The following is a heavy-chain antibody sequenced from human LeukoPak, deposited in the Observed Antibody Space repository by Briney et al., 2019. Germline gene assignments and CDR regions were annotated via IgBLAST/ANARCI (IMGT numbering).Heavy chain of an antibody. J-gene: IGHJ6*02. CDR2: IYYSGST. D-gene: IGHD5-12*01. V-gene: IGHV4-31*03. CDR1: GGSISSGGYY. Sequence: SQTLSLTCTVSGGSISSGGYYWSWIRQHPGKGLEWIGYIYYSGSTYYNPSLKSRVTISVDTSKNQFSLKLSSVTAADTAVYYCVRYGFGGYDLNDYYYYGMDVWGQGTTVTVSS. CDR3: VRYGFGGYDLNDYYYYGMDV.